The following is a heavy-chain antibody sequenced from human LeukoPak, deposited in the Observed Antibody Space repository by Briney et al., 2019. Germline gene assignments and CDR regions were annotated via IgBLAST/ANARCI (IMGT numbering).Heavy chain of an antibody. D-gene: IGHD3-9*01. Sequence: PGGSLGPSCAASGSTFDNFPMNWVGQAPGRGLDWVSGISWNSGSIGYADSVKGRFTISRDNAKNSLYLQMNSLRAGDTALYYCAKSGILGDWLDYWGQGALVTVSS. J-gene: IGHJ4*02. V-gene: IGHV3-9*01. CDR1: GSTFDNFP. CDR2: ISWNSGSI. CDR3: AKSGILGDWLDY.